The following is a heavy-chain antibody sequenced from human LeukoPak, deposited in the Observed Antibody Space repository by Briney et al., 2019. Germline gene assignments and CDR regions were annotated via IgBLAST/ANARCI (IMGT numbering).Heavy chain of an antibody. CDR3: AKLSVMVVAATYLDY. Sequence: GGSLRLSCAASGFTFSNAWMSWVRQAPGKGLECVSIISGSGGSTYYADSVKGRFTISRDNSKNTLYLQMNSLGAEDTAIYYCAKLSVMVVAATYLDYWGQGTLVTVSS. J-gene: IGHJ4*02. D-gene: IGHD2-15*01. V-gene: IGHV3-23*01. CDR2: ISGSGGST. CDR1: GFTFSNAW.